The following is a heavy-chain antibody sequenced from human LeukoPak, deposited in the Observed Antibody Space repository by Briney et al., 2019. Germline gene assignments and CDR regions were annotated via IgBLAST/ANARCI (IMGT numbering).Heavy chain of an antibody. J-gene: IGHJ3*02. CDR2: INHSGTT. D-gene: IGHD3-22*01. V-gene: IGHV4-34*01. CDR3: ARGGDSSGYYLLDAFDI. CDR1: GGSFSGYY. Sequence: SETLSLTCAVYGGSFSGYYWSWIRQPPGKGLEWIGEINHSGTTNYNPSLTGRVTISVDTSKNQFSLKLSSVTAADTAVYYCARGGDSSGYYLLDAFDIWGQGTMVTVSS.